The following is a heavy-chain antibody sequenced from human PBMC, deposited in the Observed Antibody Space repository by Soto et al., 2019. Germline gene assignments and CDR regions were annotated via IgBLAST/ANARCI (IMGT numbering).Heavy chain of an antibody. CDR3: AQDLRGTLNSMDV. CDR2: ISYDGRNK. J-gene: IGHJ6*02. V-gene: IGHV3-30*18. CDR1: GFTFSHYG. D-gene: IGHD1-1*01. Sequence: QVQLVESGGGVVQPGRSLRLSCAASGFTFSHYGVHWVRQAPGKGLEWVAVISYDGRNKYYTDSLKGRFTISRDNCKNTLYLQMNSLRAEDTAVYYCAQDLRGTLNSMDVWGQGTTVTVSS.